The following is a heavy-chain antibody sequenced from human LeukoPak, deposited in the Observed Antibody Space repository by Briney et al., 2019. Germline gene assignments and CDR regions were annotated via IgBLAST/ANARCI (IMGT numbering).Heavy chain of an antibody. CDR3: ARGATYAYYQDY. D-gene: IGHD1-26*01. J-gene: IGHJ4*02. CDR1: GFTFSSHW. CDR2: IKYDASST. Sequence: GGSLRLSCAASGFTFSSHWMHWVRQAPGKGLVWVSRIKYDASSTSYADSVKGRFTISRDNAKNTLYLQMNSLRAEDTAVYYCARGATYAYYQDYWGQGTLVTVSS. V-gene: IGHV3-74*01.